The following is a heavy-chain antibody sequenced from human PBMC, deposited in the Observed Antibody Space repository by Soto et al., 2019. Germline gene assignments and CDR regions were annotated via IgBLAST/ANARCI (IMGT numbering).Heavy chain of an antibody. J-gene: IGHJ4*02. Sequence: QVQLQESGPGLVKPSETLSLTCIVSGGSISSYHWSWIRQPPGKGLVWIGYYSGSTNYNPSLKSRVIISVDTSKNRFSLKLSSVTAADTAVYYCARHGDSGGYYEDWGQGTLVTVSS. D-gene: IGHD3-22*01. CDR2: YYSGST. CDR1: GGSISSYH. CDR3: ARHGDSGGYYED. V-gene: IGHV4-59*08.